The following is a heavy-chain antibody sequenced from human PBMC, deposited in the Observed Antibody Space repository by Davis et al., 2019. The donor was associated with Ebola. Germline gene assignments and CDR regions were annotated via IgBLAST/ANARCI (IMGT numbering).Heavy chain of an antibody. CDR1: GFTVSSNY. CDR3: ARDISFRDYYGSGSFDY. CDR2: IVSDGHNK. V-gene: IGHV3-30*02. Sequence: GGSLRLSCAASGFTVSSNYMSWVRRVPGKGLEWVALIVSDGHNKYSADSVKDRFTISRDNSKNSLYLQMNNLTPEDTAVYYCARDISFRDYYGSGSFDYWGQGTLVTVSS. J-gene: IGHJ4*02. D-gene: IGHD3-10*01.